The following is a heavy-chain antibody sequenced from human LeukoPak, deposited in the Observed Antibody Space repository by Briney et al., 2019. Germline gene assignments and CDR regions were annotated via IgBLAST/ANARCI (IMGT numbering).Heavy chain of an antibody. D-gene: IGHD3-22*01. V-gene: IGHV3-30*02. Sequence: GGSLRLSCAASGFSFSSYAMSWVRQAPGKGLEWVAFIRYDGSNKYYADSVKGRFTISRDNAKNSLYLQMNSLRAEDTAVYYCARDEYSSGYHISDYWGQGTLVTVSS. CDR1: GFSFSSYA. J-gene: IGHJ4*02. CDR3: ARDEYSSGYHISDY. CDR2: IRYDGSNK.